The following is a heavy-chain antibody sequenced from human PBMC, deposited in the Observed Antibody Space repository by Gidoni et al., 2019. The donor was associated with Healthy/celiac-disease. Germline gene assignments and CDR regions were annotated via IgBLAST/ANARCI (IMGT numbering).Heavy chain of an antibody. J-gene: IGHJ3*02. CDR1: GFPFSSYS. CDR2: ISSSSSTI. V-gene: IGHV3-48*01. Sequence: EVQLVESGGGLVQPGGSLRLSCAASGFPFSSYSMNWVRQAPGKGLEWVSYISSSSSTIYYADSVKGRFTISRDNAKNSLYLQMNSLRAEDTAVYYCARESPQGGHAFDIWGQGKMVTVSS. D-gene: IGHD3-16*01. CDR3: ARESPQGGHAFDI.